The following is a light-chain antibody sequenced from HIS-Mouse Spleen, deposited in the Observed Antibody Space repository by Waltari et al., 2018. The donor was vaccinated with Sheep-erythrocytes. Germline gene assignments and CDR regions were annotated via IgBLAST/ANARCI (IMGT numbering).Light chain of an antibody. V-gene: IGLV4-69*01. CDR3: QTWGTGIRV. CDR1: SGHSRYA. CDR2: LNSDGSH. Sequence: QLVLTQSPSASASLGASVKLTCTLTSGHSRYAIPWHPQQPEKGPRYWMKLNSDGSHSKGDGIPDRFSGSSSGAERYLTISSLQSEDEADYYCQTWGTGIRVFGGGTKLTVL. J-gene: IGLJ3*02.